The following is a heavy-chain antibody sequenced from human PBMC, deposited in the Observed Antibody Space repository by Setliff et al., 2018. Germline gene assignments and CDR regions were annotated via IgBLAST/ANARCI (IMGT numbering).Heavy chain of an antibody. J-gene: IGHJ4*02. CDR2: ISGTGNTV. Sequence: GGSLRLSCAASGFRFSDLYMSWVRQVPGKGLEWLSKISGTGNTVYYADSVRGRFTISRDNAKNTLYLQMNSLRAEDTAMYYCAKSGIAAAGTAPFDYWGQGTLVTVSS. D-gene: IGHD6-13*01. CDR3: AKSGIAAAGTAPFDY. V-gene: IGHV3-11*01. CDR1: GFRFSDLY.